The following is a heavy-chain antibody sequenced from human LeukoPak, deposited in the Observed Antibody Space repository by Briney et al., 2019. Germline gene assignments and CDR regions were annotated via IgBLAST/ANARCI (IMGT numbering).Heavy chain of an antibody. J-gene: IGHJ3*02. CDR3: ARYIAVAGDAFDI. Sequence: ASVKVSCKASGYTFTGYYMHWVRQAPGQGLEWMGWINPNSGGTNYAQKFQGRVTMTRDTSISTAYMELSRLRSDDTAVYYCARYIAVAGDAFDIWGQGTMLTVSS. V-gene: IGHV1-2*02. D-gene: IGHD6-19*01. CDR1: GYTFTGYY. CDR2: INPNSGGT.